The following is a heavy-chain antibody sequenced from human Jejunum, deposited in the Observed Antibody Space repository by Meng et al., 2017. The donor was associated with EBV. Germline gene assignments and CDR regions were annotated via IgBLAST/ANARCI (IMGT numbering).Heavy chain of an antibody. CDR3: ARDRGVEDY. Sequence: QVQPQESGPGLVTPSRTLSLTCAVSGGSISTDNWWSWVRQPPGKGLEYIGEIHHSGSTKYNPSLKSRVTISVDKSNNHLSLKLSPVTAADTAVYYCARDRGVEDYWGQGTLVTVSS. J-gene: IGHJ4*02. CDR2: IHHSGST. D-gene: IGHD5-24*01. CDR1: GGSISTDNW. V-gene: IGHV4-4*02.